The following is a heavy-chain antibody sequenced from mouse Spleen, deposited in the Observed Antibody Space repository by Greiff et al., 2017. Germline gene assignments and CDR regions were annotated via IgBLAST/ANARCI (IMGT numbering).Heavy chain of an antibody. Sequence: VQLQQSGPELVKPGASVKISCKASGYAFSSSWMNWVKQRPGKGLEWIGRIYPGDGDTNYNGKFKGKATLTADKSSSTAYMQLSSLTSEDSAVYFCARGDYDYDGGDYWGQGTTLTVSS. V-gene: IGHV1-82*01. CDR2: IYPGDGDT. CDR1: GYAFSSSW. CDR3: ARGDYDYDGGDY. J-gene: IGHJ2*01. D-gene: IGHD2-4*01.